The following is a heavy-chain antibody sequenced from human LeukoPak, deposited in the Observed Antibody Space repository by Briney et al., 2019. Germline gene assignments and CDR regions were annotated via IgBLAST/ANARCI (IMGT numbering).Heavy chain of an antibody. CDR1: GYTFTSYG. J-gene: IGHJ4*02. CDR3: ARDSSYDSSGYYSYIDY. D-gene: IGHD3-22*01. CDR2: ISAYNGNT. Sequence: GASVKVSCKASGYTFTSYGISWVRRAPGQGLEWMGWISAYNGNTNYAQKLQGRVTMTTDTSTSTAYMELRSLRSDDTAVYYCARDSSYDSSGYYSYIDYWGQGTLVTVSS. V-gene: IGHV1-18*01.